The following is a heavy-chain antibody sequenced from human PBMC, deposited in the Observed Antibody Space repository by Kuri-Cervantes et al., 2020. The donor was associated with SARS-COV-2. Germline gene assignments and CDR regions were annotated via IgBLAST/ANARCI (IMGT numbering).Heavy chain of an antibody. Sequence: VSVKVSCKASGYTFIGYYMHWVRQAPGQGLEWMGWINPKSGASSYAQKFQGRVTMTRATSINTVYMELSTLRSDDTAVYYCARVEYSSGWYVDYWGQGTLITVSS. CDR3: ARVEYSSGWYVDY. J-gene: IGHJ4*02. V-gene: IGHV1-2*02. CDR1: GYTFIGYY. CDR2: INPKSGAS. D-gene: IGHD6-19*01.